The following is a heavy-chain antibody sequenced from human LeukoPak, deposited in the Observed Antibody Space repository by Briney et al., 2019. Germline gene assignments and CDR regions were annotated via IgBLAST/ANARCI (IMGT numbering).Heavy chain of an antibody. CDR1: GFTFSDYY. CDR3: ARDSSASRQRRVRGVIVTTPYFDY. J-gene: IGHJ4*02. Sequence: GGSLRLSCAASGFTFSDYYMSWIRQAPGKGLEWVSYISSSGSTIYYADSVKGRFTTSRDNAKNSLYLQMNSLRAEDTAVYYCARDSSASRQRRVRGVIVTTPYFDYWGQGTLVTVSS. D-gene: IGHD3-16*02. CDR2: ISSSGSTI. V-gene: IGHV3-11*04.